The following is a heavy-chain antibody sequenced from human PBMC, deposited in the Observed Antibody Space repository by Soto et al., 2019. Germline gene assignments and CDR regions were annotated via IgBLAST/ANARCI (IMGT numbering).Heavy chain of an antibody. D-gene: IGHD3-3*01. Sequence: ASVKVSCKVSGYTLTELSMHWVRQAPGKGLEWMGGFDPEDGETIYAQKFQGRVTMTEDTSTDTAYMELSSLRSEAPAVYYCAPPRRGVAGGFRVVLDFWGKGKWSPVSS. V-gene: IGHV1-24*01. CDR3: APPRRGVAGGFRVVLDF. CDR2: FDPEDGET. CDR1: GYTLTELS. J-gene: IGHJ6*04.